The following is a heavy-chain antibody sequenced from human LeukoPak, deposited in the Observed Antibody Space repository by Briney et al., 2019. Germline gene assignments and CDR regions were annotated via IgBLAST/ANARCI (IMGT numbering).Heavy chain of an antibody. D-gene: IGHD4-17*01. CDR2: INKDGSER. CDR3: ARESKGRSKIDY. Sequence: GGSVRLSCAASGFTFSGYWMSWVRQAPGKGLEWVANINKDGSERYNVDSVKGRFTISRDNANKSLYLQMTSLRAEDTSVYYCARESKGRSKIDYWGQGTLVTVSS. V-gene: IGHV3-7*01. CDR1: GFTFSGYW. J-gene: IGHJ4*02.